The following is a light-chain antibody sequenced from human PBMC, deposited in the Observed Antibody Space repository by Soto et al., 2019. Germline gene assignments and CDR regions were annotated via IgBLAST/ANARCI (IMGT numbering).Light chain of an antibody. J-gene: IGKJ3*01. CDR2: GAS. CDR1: QTISSNY. Sequence: EIVLTQSPGTLSLSAGERATLSCRASQTISSNYLAWYQQKPGQAPRLLIFGASYRATGIPDWFIGSGSGTDSTLTIIRLEPEDYAVYYCQQYRSSPPEFSFGPGTKVDIK. V-gene: IGKV3-20*01. CDR3: QQYRSSPPEFS.